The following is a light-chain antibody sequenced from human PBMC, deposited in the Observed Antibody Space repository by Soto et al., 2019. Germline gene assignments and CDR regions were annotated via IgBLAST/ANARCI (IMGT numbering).Light chain of an antibody. CDR2: GAF. CDR1: QSVSSSY. J-gene: IGKJ2*01. CDR3: QQYGSSPPYT. Sequence: KVLTPSPGTLSLSPGERATLSCRASQSVSSSYLAWYQQKPGHAPRLLIYGAFSRATGIPDRFSGSGSGTDFTLTISRLEPEDFAVYYCQQYGSSPPYTFGQRTKLEIK. V-gene: IGKV3-20*01.